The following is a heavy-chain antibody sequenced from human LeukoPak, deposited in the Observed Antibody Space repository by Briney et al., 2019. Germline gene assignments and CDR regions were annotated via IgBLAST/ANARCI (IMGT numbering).Heavy chain of an antibody. Sequence: PSETLCLTCTVSGGSISGSSYFWGWIRQPPGKGLEWIGSIYYSGSTYYNPSLKSRVTISVDMSKNQFSLKLNSVTAADAAVYYCGRQAAAVAGGDYWDQDTLVTVSS. CDR2: IYYSGST. CDR3: GRQAAAVAGGDY. D-gene: IGHD6-13*01. J-gene: IGHJ4*02. CDR1: GGSISGSSYF. V-gene: IGHV4-39*01.